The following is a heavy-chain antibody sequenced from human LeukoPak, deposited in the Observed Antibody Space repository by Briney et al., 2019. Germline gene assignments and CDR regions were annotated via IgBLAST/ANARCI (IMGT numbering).Heavy chain of an antibody. CDR1: GFTFSSYA. CDR2: ISYDGSNK. D-gene: IGHD2-2*01. V-gene: IGHV3-30*09. Sequence: GGSLRLSCAASGFTFSSYAMHWVRQAPGKGLEWVAVISYDGSNKYYADSVKGRFAISRDNSKNTLYLQMNSLRAEDTAVYYCARDRIPAATGGYYYYGMDVWGQGTAVTVSS. J-gene: IGHJ6*02. CDR3: ARDRIPAATGGYYYYGMDV.